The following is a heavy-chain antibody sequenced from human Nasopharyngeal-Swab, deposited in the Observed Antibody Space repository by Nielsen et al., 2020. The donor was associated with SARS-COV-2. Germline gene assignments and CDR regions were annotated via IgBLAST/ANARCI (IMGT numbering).Heavy chain of an antibody. D-gene: IGHD3-22*01. Sequence: RQAPGKGLEWIGRIYTSGNTNYNPSLKSRVTISRDTSKNQFSLKLNSVTAADTAMYYCARAPPESYYDSSGYPPGGVFGIWGQGTMVTVSS. CDR3: ARAPPESYYDSSGYPPGGVFGI. V-gene: IGHV4-4*08. J-gene: IGHJ3*02. CDR2: IYTSGNT.